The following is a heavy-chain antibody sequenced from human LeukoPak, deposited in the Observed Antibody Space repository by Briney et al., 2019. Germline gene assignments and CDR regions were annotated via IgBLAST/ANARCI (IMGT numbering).Heavy chain of an antibody. J-gene: IGHJ4*02. CDR2: IDPSGSYS. D-gene: IGHD3-22*01. Sequence: GESLKISCKGSGYSFTSYWISWVRQMPGKGLEWMGRIDPSGSYSNNSPSFQGHVTISADKSISTAYLQWSSLKASDAAMYYCARIDYYDSSGYYYRDFDYWGQGTLVTVSS. V-gene: IGHV5-10-1*01. CDR3: ARIDYYDSSGYYYRDFDY. CDR1: GYSFTSYW.